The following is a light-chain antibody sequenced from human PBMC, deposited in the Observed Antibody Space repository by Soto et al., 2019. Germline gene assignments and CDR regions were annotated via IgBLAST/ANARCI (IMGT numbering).Light chain of an antibody. CDR3: QHRSDWPLT. Sequence: EIVLTQYPATLSLSPGERATLSCRASQSVSTYLAWYQHKPGQGPRLLIYGASNRATAIPARFSGSGSGTDFTLTISSLEPEDLAVYYCQHRSDWPLTFGGGTKVEIK. V-gene: IGKV3-11*01. J-gene: IGKJ4*01. CDR1: QSVSTY. CDR2: GAS.